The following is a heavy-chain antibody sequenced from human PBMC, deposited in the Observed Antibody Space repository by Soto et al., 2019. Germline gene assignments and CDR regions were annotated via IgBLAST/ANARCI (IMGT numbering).Heavy chain of an antibody. V-gene: IGHV4-39*01. CDR2: IYHSGNT. Sequence: PSETLSLTCTVSGGPISSSGYYWGWIRQPQGKGLEWIGTIYHSGNTYYNPSLKSRVTISVDTSKNQFSLKLSSVTAADTAVYYCARRLRASGWSDAFDIWGQGTMVTVSS. J-gene: IGHJ3*02. CDR3: ARRLRASGWSDAFDI. CDR1: GGPISSSGYY. D-gene: IGHD6-19*01.